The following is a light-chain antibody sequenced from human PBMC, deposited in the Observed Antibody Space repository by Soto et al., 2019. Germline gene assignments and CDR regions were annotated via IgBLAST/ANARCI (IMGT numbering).Light chain of an antibody. CDR3: QHYDISSWT. Sequence: VLTQSPGTVSLSPGERATLSCRASRGFSSGYLAWYQQKPGQAPRPLIYAASNRATGIPGRFSGSGFGTDFTLTISRLEPEDFAVYYCQHYDISSWTFGQGTNV. CDR1: RGFSSGY. V-gene: IGKV3-20*01. CDR2: AAS. J-gene: IGKJ1*01.